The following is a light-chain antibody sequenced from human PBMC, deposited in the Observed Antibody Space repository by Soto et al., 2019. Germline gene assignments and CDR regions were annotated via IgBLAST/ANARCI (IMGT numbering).Light chain of an antibody. CDR1: QSVSSN. V-gene: IGKV3-15*01. CDR2: GAS. CDR3: QQYNNWPQLT. Sequence: EIALTQSPGTLSLSPGERATLSCGASQSVSSNLAWYQQKPGQAPRLLIYGASTRATGIPARFSGSGSGTEFTLTISSLQSEDFAVYYCQQYNNWPQLTFGGGTKVDIK. J-gene: IGKJ4*01.